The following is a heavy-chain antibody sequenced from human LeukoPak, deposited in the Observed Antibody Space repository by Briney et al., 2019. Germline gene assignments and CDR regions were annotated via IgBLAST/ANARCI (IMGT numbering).Heavy chain of an antibody. CDR3: AGEEWEPKPYYFDY. Sequence: GGSLRLSXAASGFTFSSYAMSWVRQAPGKGLEWVSAISGSGGSTYYADSVKGRFTISRDNSKNTLYLQMNSLRAEDAAVYYCAGEEWEPKPYYFDYWGQGTLVTVSS. J-gene: IGHJ4*02. CDR1: GFTFSSYA. D-gene: IGHD1-26*01. V-gene: IGHV3-23*01. CDR2: ISGSGGST.